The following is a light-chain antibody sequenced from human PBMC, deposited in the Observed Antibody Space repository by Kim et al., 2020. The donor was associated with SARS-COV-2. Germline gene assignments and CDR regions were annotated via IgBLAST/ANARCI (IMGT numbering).Light chain of an antibody. CDR1: SLRNFY. V-gene: IGLV3-19*01. CDR3: NCRAKKNQHVV. CDR2: RDT. J-gene: IGLJ2*01. Sequence: SSELTQDPAVFVALGQTVEITCRGDSLRNFYAAWYQQKPGQAPLLVMSRDTRRPSGIPDRFSGSSSGDTASLSLTGAQAEAAADYYCNCRAKKNQHVVFG.